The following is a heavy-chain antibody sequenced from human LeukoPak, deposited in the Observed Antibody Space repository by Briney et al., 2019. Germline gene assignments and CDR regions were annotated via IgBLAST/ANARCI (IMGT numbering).Heavy chain of an antibody. CDR2: IYYSGST. CDR3: ARRSGVLDSRDSRYYFDH. D-gene: IGHD3-22*01. J-gene: IGHJ4*02. Sequence: SETLSLTCIVSGGSISSHYWSWIRQPPGRGLEYIGYIYYSGSTDYNPSLKSRVTISLDTSKNQFSLNLTSVTAADTAVYYCARRSGVLDSRDSRYYFDHWGQGTLVTVSS. V-gene: IGHV4-59*11. CDR1: GGSISSHY.